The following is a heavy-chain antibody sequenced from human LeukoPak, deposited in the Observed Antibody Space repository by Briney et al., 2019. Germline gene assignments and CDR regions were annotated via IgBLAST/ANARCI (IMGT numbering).Heavy chain of an antibody. D-gene: IGHD6-6*01. CDR1: GSNFTDYS. CDR3: ATGGLYSSSET. CDR2: ISTGTNYK. Sequence: PGESLRLSCVVSGSNFTDYSINWVRQAPGMGLEWVSSISTGTNYKYYADSVKGRFTISRDNAKNSVYLQMNSLRVGETAVYYCATGGLYSSSETWGQGTLVIVSS. J-gene: IGHJ5*02. V-gene: IGHV3-21*01.